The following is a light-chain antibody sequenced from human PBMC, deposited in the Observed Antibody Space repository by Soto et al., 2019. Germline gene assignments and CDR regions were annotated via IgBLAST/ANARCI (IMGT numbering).Light chain of an antibody. CDR1: INDVGGYDF. Sequence: QSALTQPASVSGSPGQSITISCTGTINDVGGYDFVSWYQHHPGKAPKLMIFEVSNRPSGVSNRFSGSKSGNTASLTISGLQDEDEADYYCTSYTTTSPYVFGTGTKVT. CDR3: TSYTTTSPYV. J-gene: IGLJ1*01. V-gene: IGLV2-14*01. CDR2: EVS.